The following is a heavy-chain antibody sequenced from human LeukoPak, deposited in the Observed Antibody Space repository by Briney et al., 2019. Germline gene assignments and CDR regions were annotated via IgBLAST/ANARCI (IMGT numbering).Heavy chain of an antibody. D-gene: IGHD2-2*01. CDR1: GFTFSSYN. CDR2: ISSSSNAI. J-gene: IGHJ4*02. CDR3: AKVNWCSASCADA. Sequence: GGSLRLSCAASGFTFSSYNMNWVRQAPGKGLEWISHISSSSNAIYYADSVKGRFTISRDNSKNTLYLQMNSLRAEDTAVYYCAKVNWCSASCADAWGQGTLVTVSS. V-gene: IGHV3-48*01.